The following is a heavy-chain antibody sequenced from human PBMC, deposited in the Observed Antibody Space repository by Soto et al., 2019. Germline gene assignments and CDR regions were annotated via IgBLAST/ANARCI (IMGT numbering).Heavy chain of an antibody. D-gene: IGHD2-8*02. CDR2: ISYDGSVK. Sequence: QVQLVESGGGVVQPGRSLRLSCAASGFIFSNYGMHWVRQAPGKGLEWVTIISYDGSVKYYADSVKGRFTISRDNSKNTLYLQMTSLRVEDTAVYYCAKDGTGGPPYYFDYWGQGTLVTVSS. V-gene: IGHV3-30*18. CDR3: AKDGTGGPPYYFDY. CDR1: GFIFSNYG. J-gene: IGHJ4*02.